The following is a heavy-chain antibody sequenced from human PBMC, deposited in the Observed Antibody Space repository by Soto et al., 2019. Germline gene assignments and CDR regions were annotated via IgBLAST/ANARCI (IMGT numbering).Heavy chain of an antibody. CDR1: GFTISGST. Sequence: GGTLRLSCTASGFTISGSTMHWVRQASGKGQEWVGRIRSKANSYTTAYAASVKGRVTISRNDSKNTTYLQMTSLKAEYTAVYHCRSREYRWSSYFDYWGQGTLVTVSS. CDR2: IRSKANSYTT. J-gene: IGHJ4*02. D-gene: IGHD6-6*01. CDR3: RSREYRWSSYFDY. V-gene: IGHV3-73*01.